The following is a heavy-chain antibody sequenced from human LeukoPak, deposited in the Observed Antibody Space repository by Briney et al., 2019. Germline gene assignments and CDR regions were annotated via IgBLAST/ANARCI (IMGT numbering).Heavy chain of an antibody. V-gene: IGHV1-3*01. Sequence: VASVTVSCKASGYTFTSYAMHWVRQAPGQRLEWMRWINAGNGNTKYSQKFQGRVTITRDTSASTAYMELSSLRSEDTAVYYCARDSPYNYYYYGMDVWGQGTTVTVSS. J-gene: IGHJ6*02. CDR2: INAGNGNT. CDR3: ARDSPYNYYYYGMDV. D-gene: IGHD2-2*02. CDR1: GYTFTSYA.